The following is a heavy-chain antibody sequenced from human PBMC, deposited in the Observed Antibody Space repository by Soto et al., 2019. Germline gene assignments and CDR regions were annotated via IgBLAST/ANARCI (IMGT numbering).Heavy chain of an antibody. CDR2: IKQDGSEK. Sequence: EVQLVESGGGLVQPGGSLRLSCAASGFTFSSYWMSWVRQAPGKGREWVANIKQDGSEKYYVDSVKGRFTISRDNAKNSLYLQMSSLRAEDTAVYYCARDFHIVTMIVGGFDYWGQGTLVTVSS. J-gene: IGHJ4*02. D-gene: IGHD3-22*01. V-gene: IGHV3-7*03. CDR1: GFTFSSYW. CDR3: ARDFHIVTMIVGGFDY.